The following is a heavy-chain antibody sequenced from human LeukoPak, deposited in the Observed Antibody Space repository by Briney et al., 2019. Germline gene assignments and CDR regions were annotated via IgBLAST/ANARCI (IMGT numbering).Heavy chain of an antibody. CDR1: GGSISNYY. J-gene: IGHJ4*02. CDR2: IYYSGST. D-gene: IGHD6-19*01. V-gene: IGHV4-59*01. CDR3: ARSNSGWYYFDY. Sequence: SETLSLTCTVSGGSISNYYWSWIRQPPGKGLEWIGYIYYSGSTNYNPSLKSRVTISVDTFKNQFSLKLSSVTAADTAVYYCARSNSGWYYFDYWGQGTLVTVSS.